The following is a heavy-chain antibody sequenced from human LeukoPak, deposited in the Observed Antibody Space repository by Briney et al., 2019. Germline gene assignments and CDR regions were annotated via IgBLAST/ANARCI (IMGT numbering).Heavy chain of an antibody. Sequence: SETLSLTCTVSGGSISSYYWSWIRQPPGKGLEWIGYIYYSGSTNYNPSLKSRVTISVDTSKNQFSLKLSSVTAADTAVYYCARGKFSRYCSSTSCTYYYYYGMDVWGQGTTVTVSS. D-gene: IGHD2-2*01. CDR2: IYYSGST. CDR3: ARGKFSRYCSSTSCTYYYYYGMDV. V-gene: IGHV4-59*01. J-gene: IGHJ6*02. CDR1: GGSISSYY.